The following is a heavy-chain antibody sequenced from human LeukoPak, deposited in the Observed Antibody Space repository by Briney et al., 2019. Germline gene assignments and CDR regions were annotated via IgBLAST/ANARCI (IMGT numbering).Heavy chain of an antibody. CDR2: ISWNSGSI. J-gene: IGHJ4*02. D-gene: IGHD3-3*01. V-gene: IGHV3-9*03. CDR1: GFTFDDYA. CDR3: VRGGYYTRHFDY. Sequence: PGRSLRLSCAASGFTFDDYAMHWVRQAPGKGLEWVSGISWNSGSIGYADSVKGRFTISRDNAKNSLYLQMNSLRAEDMALYYCVRGGYYTRHFDYWGQGTLVTVSS.